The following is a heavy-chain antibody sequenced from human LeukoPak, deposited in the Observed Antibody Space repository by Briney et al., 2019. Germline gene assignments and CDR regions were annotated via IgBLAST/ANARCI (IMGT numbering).Heavy chain of an antibody. CDR2: ISSSSSTI. Sequence: GGSLRLSCAASGFTFSSYSMNWVRQAPGKGLEWVSYISSSSSTICYADSVKGRFTISRDNAKNSLYLQMNSLRDEDTAVYYCARAVSSPEGAYFDYWGQGTLVTVSS. D-gene: IGHD2-2*01. CDR3: ARAVSSPEGAYFDY. J-gene: IGHJ4*02. CDR1: GFTFSSYS. V-gene: IGHV3-48*02.